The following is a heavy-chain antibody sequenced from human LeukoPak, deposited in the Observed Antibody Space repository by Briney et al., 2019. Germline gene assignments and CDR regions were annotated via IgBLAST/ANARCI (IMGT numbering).Heavy chain of an antibody. CDR1: GFTFTSYD. Sequence: GGSLRLSCAASGFTFTSYDMNWVRQAPGKGLEWVAVISYDGSNKYYADSVKGRFTISRDNSKNTLYLQMNSLRAEDTAVYYCAKDLEGSWGQGTLVTVSS. CDR3: AKDLEGS. CDR2: ISYDGSNK. J-gene: IGHJ4*02. V-gene: IGHV3-30*18.